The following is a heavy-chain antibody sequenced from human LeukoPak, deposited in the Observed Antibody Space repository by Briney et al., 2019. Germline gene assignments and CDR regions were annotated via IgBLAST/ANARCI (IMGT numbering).Heavy chain of an antibody. Sequence: SETLSLTCNVSGGSISISGFYWAWIRQSPGKGLEWIGNIYHTGNTYYNPSFKSRLTISVDTSKNQFSLKLSSVTAADTAVYYCARSIAAARSYGAFDIWGQGTMVTVSS. CDR1: GGSISISGFY. D-gene: IGHD6-13*01. CDR2: IYHTGNT. CDR3: ARSIAAARSYGAFDI. J-gene: IGHJ3*02. V-gene: IGHV4-39*07.